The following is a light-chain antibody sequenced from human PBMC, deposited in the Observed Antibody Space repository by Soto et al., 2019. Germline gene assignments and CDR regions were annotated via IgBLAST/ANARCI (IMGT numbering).Light chain of an antibody. CDR2: GAS. J-gene: IGKJ5*01. CDR1: QSVSSSY. V-gene: IGKV3-20*01. Sequence: EIVLTQSPGTLSLSPGERATLSCRASQSVSSSYLAWYQQKPGQAPMLLIYGASSRATGIPDRFSGSGAETDFTLTISRLEPEDFAVYYCQQYGSSPPLTFGQGTRLEIK. CDR3: QQYGSSPPLT.